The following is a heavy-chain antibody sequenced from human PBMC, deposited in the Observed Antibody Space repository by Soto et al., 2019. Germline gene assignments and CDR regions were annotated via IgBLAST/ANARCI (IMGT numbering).Heavy chain of an antibody. D-gene: IGHD3-9*01. CDR3: ARTYYDSLTGQMGSFDY. J-gene: IGHJ4*02. CDR1: GFTFDDYA. Sequence: EVQLVESGGGLVQPGRSLRLSCAASGFTFDDYAMHWVRQAPGKGLAWVSGISWNSGSIGYADSVKGRFTISRDNAKNSQYLQKNSLRAEDTALYYCARTYYDSLTGQMGSFDYWGQGTLVTVSS. CDR2: ISWNSGSI. V-gene: IGHV3-9*01.